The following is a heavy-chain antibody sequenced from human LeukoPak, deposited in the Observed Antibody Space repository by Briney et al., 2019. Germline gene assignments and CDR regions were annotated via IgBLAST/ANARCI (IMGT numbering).Heavy chain of an antibody. CDR3: AREAMRRNFDS. CDR1: GFTFNSYV. CDR2: ISSDGGST. J-gene: IGHJ4*02. V-gene: IGHV3-64*01. Sequence: GGSLRLSCTASGFTFNSYVMYWVRQAPGKGLECVSAISSDGGSTYYANSVKGRFTFSRDNSKNTLYLQMGSLRVDDMAVYYCAREAMRRNFDSWGQGTLVTVSS.